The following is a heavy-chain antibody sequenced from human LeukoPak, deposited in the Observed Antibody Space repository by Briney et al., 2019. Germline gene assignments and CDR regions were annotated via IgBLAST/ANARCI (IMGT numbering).Heavy chain of an antibody. CDR2: ISGSGGST. CDR3: AKRYGSGTTIDY. D-gene: IGHD3-10*01. CDR1: GFTFSSYN. J-gene: IGHJ4*02. V-gene: IGHV3-23*01. Sequence: PGGSLSLSCAASGFTFSSYNMNWVRQAPGKGLEWVSAISGSGGSTYYADSVKGRFTISRDNSKNTLYLQMNSLRAEDTAVYYCAKRYGSGTTIDYWGQGTLVTVSS.